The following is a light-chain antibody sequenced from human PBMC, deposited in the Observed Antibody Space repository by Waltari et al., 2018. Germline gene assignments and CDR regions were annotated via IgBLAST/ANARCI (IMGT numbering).Light chain of an antibody. CDR2: WAS. J-gene: IGKJ2*01. Sequence: DIMVTQSPDFLSVSLGERASLNCTSSHSVLGYFNNRDSLAWYHQKPGQPPKLLIHWASTRESGVPDRFRGSGSGTHFTLTISSLQAEDVAVYYCQQCAGSPYTFGQGTKLEIK. CDR1: HSVLGYFNNRDS. CDR3: QQCAGSPYT. V-gene: IGKV4-1*01.